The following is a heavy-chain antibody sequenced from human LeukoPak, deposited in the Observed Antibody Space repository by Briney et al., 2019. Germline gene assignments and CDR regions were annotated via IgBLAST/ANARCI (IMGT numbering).Heavy chain of an antibody. CDR1: GFIFSNYY. CDR3: ARDGGGQENYFDY. D-gene: IGHD3-16*01. CDR2: IKQDGSEK. J-gene: IGHJ4*02. V-gene: IGHV3-7*01. Sequence: PGGSLRLSCAASGFIFSNYYMNWVRQAPGKGLEWVAHIKQDGSEKNYVDSVKGRFTISRDNAKNSMYLQMNSLRAEDTAVYYCARDGGGQENYFDYWGQGTLVTVSS.